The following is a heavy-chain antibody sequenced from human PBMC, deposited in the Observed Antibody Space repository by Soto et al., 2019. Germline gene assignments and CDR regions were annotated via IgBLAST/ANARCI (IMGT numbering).Heavy chain of an antibody. D-gene: IGHD2-15*01. CDR3: ARGIATGQLDP. Sequence: ASVKVSCKASGYTFTKYTMNWVRQAPGQRLEWMGWINPDNGNTKSSQKFQDRVIITRDTSASTAYMDLSSLRSEDTAVYYCARGIATGQLDPWGQGTLVTVSS. V-gene: IGHV1-3*01. J-gene: IGHJ5*02. CDR1: GYTFTKYT. CDR2: INPDNGNT.